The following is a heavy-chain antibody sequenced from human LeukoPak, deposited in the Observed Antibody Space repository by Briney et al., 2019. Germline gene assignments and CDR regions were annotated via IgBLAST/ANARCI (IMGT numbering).Heavy chain of an antibody. CDR2: ISGSGGST. D-gene: IGHD3-22*01. Sequence: GGSLRLSCAASGFTFSSYAMSWVRQAPGKGLEWVSAISGSGGSTYYADSVKGRFTISRDNSKNTLYLQMNSLRAEDTAVYYCAKPDRASITMIVVVITFDYWGQRTLVTVSS. V-gene: IGHV3-23*01. CDR1: GFTFSSYA. CDR3: AKPDRASITMIVVVITFDY. J-gene: IGHJ4*02.